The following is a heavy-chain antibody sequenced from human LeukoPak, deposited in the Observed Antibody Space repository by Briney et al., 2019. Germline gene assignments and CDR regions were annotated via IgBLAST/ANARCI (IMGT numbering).Heavy chain of an antibody. D-gene: IGHD2-21*01. Sequence: SETLSLTCTVSGGSISSSSYYWGWIRQPPGKGLEWIGSIYYSGSTNYNPSLKSRVTISVDTSKNQFSLKLSSVTAADTAVYYCARDRYSQAFDIWGQGTMVTVSS. CDR1: GGSISSSSYY. CDR3: ARDRYSQAFDI. V-gene: IGHV4-39*07. CDR2: IYYSGST. J-gene: IGHJ3*02.